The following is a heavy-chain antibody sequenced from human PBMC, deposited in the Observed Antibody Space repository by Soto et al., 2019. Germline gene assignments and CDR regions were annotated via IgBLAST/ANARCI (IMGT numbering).Heavy chain of an antibody. CDR2: ISDTGSSH. J-gene: IGHJ4*02. CDR1: GFTFSSYG. D-gene: IGHD2-2*01. CDR3: AKDRGGYCPDNSCYFGADY. V-gene: IGHV3-30*18. Sequence: GGSLRLSCVGSGFTFSSYGMHWVRQAPGKGLECVAVISDTGSSHYYAASVEGRFTISRENSKNTLSLHMDRLRVEDTAVYYCAKDRGGYCPDNSCYFGADYWGQGTPVIVSS.